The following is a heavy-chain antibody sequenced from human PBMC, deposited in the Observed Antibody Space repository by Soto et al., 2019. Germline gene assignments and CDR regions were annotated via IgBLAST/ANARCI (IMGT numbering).Heavy chain of an antibody. J-gene: IGHJ5*01. CDR3: ARAMNFVWLLFRNVVRSFVS. CDR2: IYYSGST. CDR1: GGSISSYY. D-gene: IGHD3-9*01. Sequence: SETLSLTCTVSGGSISSYYWSWIRQPPGKGLEWIGYIYYSGSTNYNPSLKSRVTISVDTSKNQFSLKLSSVTAADTAVYYCARAMNFVWLLFRNVVRSFVSSCQTTLVTLSS. V-gene: IGHV4-59*01.